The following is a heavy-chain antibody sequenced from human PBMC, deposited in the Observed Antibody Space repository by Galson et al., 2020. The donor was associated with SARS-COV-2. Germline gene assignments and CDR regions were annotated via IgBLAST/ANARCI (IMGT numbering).Heavy chain of an antibody. Sequence: LSCAASGFTFDDYAMHWVRQAPGKGLEWVSGISWNSGSIGYADSVKGRFTISRDNAKNSLYLQMNSLRAEDTALYYCAKDFDYDSSGYYYGTSFDYWGQGTLVTVSS. J-gene: IGHJ4*02. CDR2: ISWNSGSI. D-gene: IGHD3-22*01. CDR3: AKDFDYDSSGYYYGTSFDY. CDR1: GFTFDDYA. V-gene: IGHV3-9*01.